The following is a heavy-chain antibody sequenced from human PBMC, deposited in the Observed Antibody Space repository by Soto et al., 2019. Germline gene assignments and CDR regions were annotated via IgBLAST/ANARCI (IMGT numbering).Heavy chain of an antibody. V-gene: IGHV1-18*04. CDR3: ATSYDTGFDP. D-gene: IGHD3-9*01. CDR1: GYPFIKYG. CDR2: IKVDSGYT. Sequence: QLQLVQSAAEVKKPGASVRVSCKAYGYPFIKYGISWIRQAPEQGLEWMGWIKVDSGYTNYAQKFQGRVTMTADTSSDTAFIELRSLRLDDTAVYFCATSYDTGFDPWGHGTLVSVSS. J-gene: IGHJ5*02.